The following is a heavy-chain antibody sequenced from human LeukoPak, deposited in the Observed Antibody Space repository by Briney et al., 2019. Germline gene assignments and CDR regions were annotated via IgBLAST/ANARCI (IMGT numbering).Heavy chain of an antibody. D-gene: IGHD5-18*01. J-gene: IGHJ3*02. CDR2: TSGSGGST. V-gene: IGHV3-23*01. CDR3: AKVRIQLWLFGAFDI. CDR1: GFTFSSYA. Sequence: GGSLRLSCAASGFTFSSYATSWVRQAPGKGLEWVSATSGSGGSTYYADSVKGRFTISRDNSKNTLYLQMNSLRAEDTAVYYCAKVRIQLWLFGAFDIWGQGTMVTVSS.